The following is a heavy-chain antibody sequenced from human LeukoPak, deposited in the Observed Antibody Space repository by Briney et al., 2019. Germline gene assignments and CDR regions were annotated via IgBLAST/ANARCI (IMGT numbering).Heavy chain of an antibody. Sequence: SETLSLTCAVYGGSFSGYYWSWIRQPPGKGLEWIGEINHSGSTNYNPSLKSRVTISVDTSKNQFSLKLSSVTAADTAVYYCARSKRITTVRGVPTVGPWGQGTLVTVSS. CDR3: ARSKRITTVRGVPTVGP. D-gene: IGHD3-10*01. V-gene: IGHV4-34*01. J-gene: IGHJ5*02. CDR2: INHSGST. CDR1: GGSFSGYY.